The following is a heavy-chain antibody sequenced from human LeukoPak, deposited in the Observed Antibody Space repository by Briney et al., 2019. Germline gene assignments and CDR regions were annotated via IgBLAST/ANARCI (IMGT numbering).Heavy chain of an antibody. CDR2: INHSGTT. Sequence: PSETLSLTCAVYGGSFSDYYWSWIRQPPGKGLEWIGEINHSGTTNYNPSLKSRVTISVDTSKNQFSLKLSSVTAADTAVYYCARHQGRLFGVVIPPYFDYWGQGTLVTVSS. CDR3: ARHQGRLFGVVIPPYFDY. D-gene: IGHD3-3*01. V-gene: IGHV4-34*01. J-gene: IGHJ4*02. CDR1: GGSFSDYY.